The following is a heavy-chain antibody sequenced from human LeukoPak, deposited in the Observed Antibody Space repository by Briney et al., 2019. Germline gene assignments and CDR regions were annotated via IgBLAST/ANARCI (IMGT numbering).Heavy chain of an antibody. CDR3: ASRIAALDY. Sequence: PSETLSLTCAVYGGSSSGYYWSWIRQPPGKGLEWIGEINHSGSTNYNPSLKSRVTISVDTSKNQFSLKLSSVTAADTAVYYCASRIAALDYWGQGTLVTVSS. V-gene: IGHV4-34*01. J-gene: IGHJ4*02. CDR2: INHSGST. D-gene: IGHD6-13*01. CDR1: GGSSSGYY.